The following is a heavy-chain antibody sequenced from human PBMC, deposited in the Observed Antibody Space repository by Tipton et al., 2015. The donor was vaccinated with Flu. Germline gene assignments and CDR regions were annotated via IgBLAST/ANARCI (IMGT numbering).Heavy chain of an antibody. V-gene: IGHV4-59*01. Sequence: LVQPSETLSLTCGVSGGSISSYHWTWVRQRPGKGLEWIGHVYYTGTTSYNPSLNSRVTISMDTSRTHFSLRLTSVTAADAAVYYCARDGSVSPRLLVYWGQGTLVAVSS. CDR3: ARDGSVSPRLLVY. D-gene: IGHD6-19*01. J-gene: IGHJ4*02. CDR1: GGSISSYH. CDR2: VYYTGTT.